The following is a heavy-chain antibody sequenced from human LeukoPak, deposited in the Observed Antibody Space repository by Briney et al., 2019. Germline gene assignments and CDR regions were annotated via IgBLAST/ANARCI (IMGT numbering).Heavy chain of an antibody. D-gene: IGHD3-10*01. CDR3: ARDQARWFGDSWFDP. V-gene: IGHV3-7*01. CDR2: IKQDGSEK. CDR1: GFTFSSYW. Sequence: PGGSLRLSCAASGFTFSSYWMSWVRQAPGKGLEWVANIKQDGSEKYYVDSVKGRFTISRDNAKNSLYLQMNSLRAEDTAVYYCARDQARWFGDSWFDPWGQGTLVTVSS. J-gene: IGHJ5*02.